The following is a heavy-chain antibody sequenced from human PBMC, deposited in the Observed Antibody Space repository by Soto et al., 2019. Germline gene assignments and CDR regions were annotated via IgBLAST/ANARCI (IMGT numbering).Heavy chain of an antibody. J-gene: IGHJ5*02. CDR3: ARWPPPKWWPRTRWFDP. CDR2: INHSGST. V-gene: IGHV4-34*01. CDR1: GGSFSGYY. D-gene: IGHD2-8*01. Sequence: PSETLSLTCAVYGGSFSGYYWSWIRQPPGKGLEWIGEINHSGSTNYNPSLKSRVTISVDTSKNQFSLKLSSVTAADTAVYYCARWPPPKWWPRTRWFDPWGQGTLVTVSS.